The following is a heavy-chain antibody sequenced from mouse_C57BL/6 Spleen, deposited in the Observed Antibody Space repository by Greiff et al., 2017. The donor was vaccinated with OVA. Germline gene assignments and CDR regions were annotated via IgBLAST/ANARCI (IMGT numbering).Heavy chain of an antibody. V-gene: IGHV1-19*01. D-gene: IGHD4-1*01. CDR3: ARRVWDAYAMDY. CDR2: INPYNGGT. Sequence: EVQLQQSGPVLVKPGASVKMSCKASGYTFTDYYMNWVKQSHGKSLEWIGVINPYNGGTSYNQKFKGKATLTVDKSSSTAYMELNSLTSEDSAVYYCARRVWDAYAMDYWGQGTSVTVSS. CDR1: GYTFTDYY. J-gene: IGHJ4*01.